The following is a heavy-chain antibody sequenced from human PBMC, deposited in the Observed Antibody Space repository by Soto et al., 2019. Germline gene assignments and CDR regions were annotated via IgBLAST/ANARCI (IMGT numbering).Heavy chain of an antibody. D-gene: IGHD2-15*01. CDR2: LSFDGTNE. CDR1: GFPFSNHA. CDR3: ARDPGVGYCSGGNCYVPDL. V-gene: IGHV3-30-3*01. Sequence: GGSLRLSCAATGFPFSNHAMHWVRQAPGKGLEWVALLSFDGTNEYYADSVKGRFTISRDNTNTMLFLQMNSLRPEDSAVYYCARDPGVGYCSGGNCYVPDLWGQGTRVTVSS. J-gene: IGHJ4*02.